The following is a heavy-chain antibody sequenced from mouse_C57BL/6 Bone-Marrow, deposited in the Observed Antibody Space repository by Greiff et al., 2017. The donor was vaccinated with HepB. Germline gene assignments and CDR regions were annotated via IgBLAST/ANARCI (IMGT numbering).Heavy chain of an antibody. Sequence: EVKLMESGEGLVKPGGSLKLSCAASGFTFSSYAMSWVRQTPEKRLEWVAYISSGGDYIYYADTVKGRFTISRDNARNTLYLQMSSLKSEDTAMYYCTRALYYYGTSDYWGQGTTLTVSS. CDR2: ISSGGDYI. CDR3: TRALYYYGTSDY. J-gene: IGHJ2*01. V-gene: IGHV5-9-1*02. D-gene: IGHD1-1*01. CDR1: GFTFSSYA.